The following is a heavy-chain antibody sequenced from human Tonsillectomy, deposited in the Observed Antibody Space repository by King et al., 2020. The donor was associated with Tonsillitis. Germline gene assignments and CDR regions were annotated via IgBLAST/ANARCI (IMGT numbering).Heavy chain of an antibody. V-gene: IGHV4-61*02. Sequence: VQLQESGPGLVKPSQTLSLTCTVSGGSISSGSYCWTWIRQPAGKGLEWIGRIYTSGSTKYNPSLKSRLTISVDTSKNQFSLKLSSVTAADTAVYYCARTGHSSGWPMDYWGQGTLVTVSS. CDR2: IYTSGST. J-gene: IGHJ4*02. CDR3: ARTGHSSGWPMDY. D-gene: IGHD6-19*01. CDR1: GGSISSGSYC.